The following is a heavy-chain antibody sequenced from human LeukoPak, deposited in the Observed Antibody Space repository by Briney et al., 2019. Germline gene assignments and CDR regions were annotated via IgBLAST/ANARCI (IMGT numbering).Heavy chain of an antibody. CDR2: IYYSGST. D-gene: IGHD3-22*01. CDR1: GGSISSGDYY. V-gene: IGHV4-30-4*01. J-gene: IGHJ3*02. Sequence: SQTLSLTCTVSGGSISSGDYYWSWIRQPPGKGLEWIGYIYYSGSTYYNPSLKSRVTISVDTSKNQFSLKLSSVTAADTAVYYCARVFPIDYYDSSGHLYDAFDIWGQGTMVTVSS. CDR3: ARVFPIDYYDSSGHLYDAFDI.